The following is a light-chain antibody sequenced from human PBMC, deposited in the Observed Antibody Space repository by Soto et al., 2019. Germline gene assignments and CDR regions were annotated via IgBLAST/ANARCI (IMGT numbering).Light chain of an antibody. CDR2: DAS. CDR3: QQRHNWAAA. CDR1: QSVGTS. Sequence: EVVLTQSPATLSLSPGDRATLSCRASQSVGTSLAWYQQRPGQPPRLLIYDASDRAIGVPVRFSGSGSGTDFTLTIDSLEPEDFAVYFCQQRHNWAAAFGGGPRVEF. J-gene: IGKJ4*01. V-gene: IGKV3-11*01.